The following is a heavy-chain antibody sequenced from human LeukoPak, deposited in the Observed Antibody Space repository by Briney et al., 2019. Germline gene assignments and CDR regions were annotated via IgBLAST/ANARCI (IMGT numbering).Heavy chain of an antibody. Sequence: SETLSLTCNVSGDSISSSSYYWGWIRQPPGKGLEWIGYIYYSGSTNYNPSLKSRVTISVDTSKNQFSLKLSSVTAADTAVYYCAREYYYDSSGYYHDAFDIWGQGTMVTVSS. CDR3: AREYYYDSSGYYHDAFDI. J-gene: IGHJ3*02. D-gene: IGHD3-22*01. V-gene: IGHV4-61*01. CDR2: IYYSGST. CDR1: GDSISSSSYY.